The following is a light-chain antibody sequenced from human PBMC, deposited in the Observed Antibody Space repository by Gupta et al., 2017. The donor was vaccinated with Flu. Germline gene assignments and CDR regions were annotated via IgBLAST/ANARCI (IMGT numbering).Light chain of an antibody. Sequence: DLQMTPSPSSLYASVGDRVTITCRASQGISTYLAWFQQKPVRAPKSLIYAASRLQSGFPSKFSGSGSGTDFTLTISSLQPEDFATYYCQQYNSFPLTFGGGTKVEI. J-gene: IGKJ4*01. CDR2: AAS. CDR1: QGISTY. V-gene: IGKV1-16*02. CDR3: QQYNSFPLT.